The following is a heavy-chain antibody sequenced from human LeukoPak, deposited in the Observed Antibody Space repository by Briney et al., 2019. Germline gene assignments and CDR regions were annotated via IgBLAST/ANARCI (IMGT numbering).Heavy chain of an antibody. CDR3: ARGLAVAGNCMDV. CDR2: INSGGTMT. V-gene: IGHV3-74*01. D-gene: IGHD6-19*01. Sequence: GGSLRLSCGASGFTLRNYWMHWVRQAPGKGLVWVSRINSGGTMTNYADSVKGRFTISRDNAKNTLHLQMNSLRAEDTAVYYCARGLAVAGNCMDVWGQGTTVTVSS. CDR1: GFTLRNYW. J-gene: IGHJ6*02.